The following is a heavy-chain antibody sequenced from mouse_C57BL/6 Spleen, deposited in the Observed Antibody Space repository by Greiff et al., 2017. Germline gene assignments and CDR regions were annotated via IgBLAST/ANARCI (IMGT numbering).Heavy chain of an antibody. D-gene: IGHD4-1*01. CDR2: FYPGDGDT. J-gene: IGHJ2*01. CDR3: ARRGDWEAFDD. V-gene: IGHV1-80*01. CDR1: GYAFSSYW. Sequence: QVQLQQSGAELVKPGASVKISCKASGYAFSSYWMNWVKQRPGKGLEWIGQFYPGDGDTNYNGKFKGKATLTADKSSSTAYMQLSSLTSEDSAVYFCARRGDWEAFDDWGQGTTLTVSS.